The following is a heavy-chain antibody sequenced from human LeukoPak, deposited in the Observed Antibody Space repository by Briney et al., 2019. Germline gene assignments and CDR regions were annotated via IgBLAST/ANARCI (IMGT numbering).Heavy chain of an antibody. CDR2: ISGSGDST. D-gene: IGHD3-10*01. V-gene: IGHV3-23*01. Sequence: PGGSLRLSCAASGFTFNNYGMSWVRQAPGKGLEWVSGISGSGDSTYYADSVKGRFTISRDNSKNTLFLQMNSLRAEDTAIYYCAKDAAFYGSGSFLYWGQGTLVTVSS. CDR1: GFTFNNYG. CDR3: AKDAAFYGSGSFLY. J-gene: IGHJ4*02.